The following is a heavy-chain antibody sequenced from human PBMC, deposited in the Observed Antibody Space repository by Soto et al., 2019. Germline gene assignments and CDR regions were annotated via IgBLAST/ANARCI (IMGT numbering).Heavy chain of an antibody. CDR3: ARSIAVAGFYGMAV. Sequence: SETLSLTCTVSGGSISSYYWSWIRQPPGKGLEWIAFIYHSGSTDYNPSLKSRVTISVDTSKNQFSLKLSSVTAADAAVYYCARSIAVAGFYGMAVWGQGTTVTSP. D-gene: IGHD6-19*01. V-gene: IGHV4-59*01. J-gene: IGHJ6*02. CDR1: GGSISSYY. CDR2: IYHSGST.